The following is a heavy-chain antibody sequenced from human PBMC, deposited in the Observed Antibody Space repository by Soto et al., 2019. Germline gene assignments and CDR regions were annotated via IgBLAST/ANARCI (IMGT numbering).Heavy chain of an antibody. CDR2: IWYDGSNK. J-gene: IGHJ4*02. CDR3: AGGRIGSYYDSSGDLDY. D-gene: IGHD3-22*01. V-gene: IGHV3-33*01. Sequence: QVQLVESGGGVVQPGRSLRLSCAASGFTFSSYGMHWVRQAPGKGLEWVAVIWYDGSNKYYADSVKGRFTISRDNSKDTLYLQMNSLRAEDTVVYYCAGGRIGSYYDSSGDLDYWGQGTLVTVSS. CDR1: GFTFSSYG.